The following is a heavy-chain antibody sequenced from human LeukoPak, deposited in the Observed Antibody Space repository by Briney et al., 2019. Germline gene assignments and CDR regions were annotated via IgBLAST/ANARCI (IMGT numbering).Heavy chain of an antibody. CDR1: GFTFSSYG. J-gene: IGHJ4*02. D-gene: IGHD3-10*01. V-gene: IGHV3-23*01. CDR3: AKDHFPKLWFGELPTFYFDY. CDR2: ISGSGGST. Sequence: GGSLRLSCAASGFTFSSYGMSWVRQAPGKGLEWVSAISGSGGSTYYADSVKGRFTISRDNSKNTLYLQMNSLRAEDTAVYYCAKDHFPKLWFGELPTFYFDYWGQGTLVTVSS.